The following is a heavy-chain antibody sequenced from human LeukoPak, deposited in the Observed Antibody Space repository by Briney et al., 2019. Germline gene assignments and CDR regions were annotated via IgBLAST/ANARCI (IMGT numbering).Heavy chain of an antibody. D-gene: IGHD4-23*01. CDR3: ARDSSIRWPEAFDI. J-gene: IGHJ3*02. CDR2: IDPNSGGT. Sequence: ASVKVSCKASGYTFTGYYMHWVRQAPGQGLEWMGWIDPNSGGTNYAQKFQGRVTMTRDTSISTAYMELSRLRSDDTAVYYCARDSSIRWPEAFDIWGQGTMVTVSS. CDR1: GYTFTGYY. V-gene: IGHV1-2*02.